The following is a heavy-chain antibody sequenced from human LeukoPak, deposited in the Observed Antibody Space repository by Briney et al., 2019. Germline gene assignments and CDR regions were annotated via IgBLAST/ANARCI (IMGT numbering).Heavy chain of an antibody. CDR3: ARHRAEMATITDDAFDR. CDR2: IYTTGST. D-gene: IGHD5-24*01. CDR1: GSSIGAYS. J-gene: IGHJ3*02. V-gene: IGHV4-4*09. Sequence: NPSETLSLTCTVSGSSIGAYSWSWIRQPPGKGLEWIGYIYTTGSTHHNPSLKSRVTMSLDRSKNQFSPRLTYVTAADTAVFYCARHRAEMATITDDAFDRWGRGTMVTVSS.